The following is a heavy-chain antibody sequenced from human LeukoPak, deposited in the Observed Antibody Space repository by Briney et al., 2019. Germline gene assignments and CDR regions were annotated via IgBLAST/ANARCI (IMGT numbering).Heavy chain of an antibody. CDR1: GFTFDDYS. D-gene: IGHD2-2*01. J-gene: IGHJ4*02. V-gene: IGHV3-21*01. CDR2: ISSSSSYI. CDR3: ARDPCSSTSCSRLGPRVGRVNFDY. Sequence: PGGSLRLSCAASGFTFDDYSMNWVRQAPGKGLEWVSSISSSSSYIYYADSVKGRFTISRDNAKNSLYLQMNSLRAEDTAVYYCARDPCSSTSCSRLGPRVGRVNFDYWGQGTLVTVSS.